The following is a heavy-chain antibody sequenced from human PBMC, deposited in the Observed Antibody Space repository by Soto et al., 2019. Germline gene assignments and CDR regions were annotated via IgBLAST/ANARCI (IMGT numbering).Heavy chain of an antibody. CDR3: AKAGGPFTIFGVVSFAYYYMDV. Sequence: GGSLRLSCAASGFTFSSYAMSWVRQAPGKGLEWVSAISGSGGSTYYADSVKGRFTISRDNSKNTLYLQMNSLRAEDTAVYYCAKAGGPFTIFGVVSFAYYYMDVWGKGTTVTVSS. D-gene: IGHD3-3*01. V-gene: IGHV3-23*01. CDR2: ISGSGGST. J-gene: IGHJ6*03. CDR1: GFTFSSYA.